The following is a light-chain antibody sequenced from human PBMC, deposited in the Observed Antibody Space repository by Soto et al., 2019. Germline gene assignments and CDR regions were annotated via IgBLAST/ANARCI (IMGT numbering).Light chain of an antibody. Sequence: DIQMTQSPSTLSASVGDRVSISCRASQSISSWLAWYQQKPGKAPKLLIYDASSLQSGVPSRFSGSGSGTDFTLTISSLQPEDFATYSCQQSYNSPQTFGRGTKVDI. J-gene: IGKJ1*01. CDR3: QQSYNSPQT. CDR2: DAS. V-gene: IGKV1-39*01. CDR1: QSISSW.